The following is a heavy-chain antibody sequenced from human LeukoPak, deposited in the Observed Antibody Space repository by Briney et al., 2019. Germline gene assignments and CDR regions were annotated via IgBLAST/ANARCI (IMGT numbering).Heavy chain of an antibody. CDR1: GFTVSSDF. CDR3: ARQRGTTVTTYQVN. CDR2: LYGGGNT. V-gene: IGHV3-66*04. J-gene: IGHJ4*02. Sequence: GGSLRLSCAASGFTVSSDFMIWVRQAPGRGLEWVSILYGGGNTYCGGSVKDRFTISRDNSKNTLYLQMNSLRAEDTAVYYCARQRGTTVTTYQVNWGQGTLVTVSS. D-gene: IGHD4-17*01.